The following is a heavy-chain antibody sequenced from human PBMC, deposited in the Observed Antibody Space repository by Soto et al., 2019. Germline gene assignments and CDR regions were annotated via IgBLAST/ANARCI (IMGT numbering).Heavy chain of an antibody. CDR2: ISYDGSNK. V-gene: IGHV3-30*18. CDR1: GLTFSSYG. D-gene: IGHD6-13*01. CDR3: AKDKFPYSSSWYSSDY. Sequence: GGSLRLSCAAAGLTFSSYGMHWVRQAPGKGLEWVAVISYDGSNKYYADSVKGRFTISRDNSKNTLYLQMNSLRAEDTAVYYCAKDKFPYSSSWYSSDYWGQGTLVTVSS. J-gene: IGHJ4*02.